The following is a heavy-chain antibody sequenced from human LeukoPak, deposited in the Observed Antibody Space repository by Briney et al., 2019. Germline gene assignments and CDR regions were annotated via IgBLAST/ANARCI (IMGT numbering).Heavy chain of an antibody. J-gene: IGHJ5*02. CDR3: GKQFSSSWQFDP. D-gene: IGHD6-13*01. CDR1: GFIYNTYA. Sequence: PGGSLRLPCAVSGFIYNTYAMTWVRQAPGKGLEWVSSIDNSGDYTYYADSVKGRFTISRDNSRNTLYLQMSSLRVEDTALYYCGKQFSSSWQFDPRGQGTLVTVSS. CDR2: IDNSGDYT. V-gene: IGHV3-23*01.